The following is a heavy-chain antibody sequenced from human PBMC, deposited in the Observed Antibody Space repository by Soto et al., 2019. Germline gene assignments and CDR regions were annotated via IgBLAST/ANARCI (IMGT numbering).Heavy chain of an antibody. CDR3: ARSLRFLEWLLYFDAFDI. V-gene: IGHV3-53*01. CDR2: IYSGGST. CDR1: GFTVSSNH. J-gene: IGHJ3*02. D-gene: IGHD3-3*01. Sequence: GGSLRLSCAASGFTVSSNHMSWVRQAPGKGLEWVSVIYSGGSTYYADSVKGRFTISRDNAKNSLYLQMNSLRAEDTAVYYCARSLRFLEWLLYFDAFDIWGQGTMVTVSS.